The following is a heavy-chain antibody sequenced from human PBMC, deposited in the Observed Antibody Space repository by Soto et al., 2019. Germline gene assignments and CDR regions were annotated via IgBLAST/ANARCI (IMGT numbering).Heavy chain of an antibody. CDR2: FRSSGDGGTT. J-gene: IGHJ4*02. Sequence: GSLRLSCAASGFTFSSYSMSWVRQAPGKGLEWVSGFRSSGDGGTTYYADSVKGRFTISRDNSKNTLFLQMNSLRAEDTAIYYCAKKVNSGPGSQYFDYWGQGTL. V-gene: IGHV3-23*01. CDR1: GFTFSSYS. D-gene: IGHD3-10*01. CDR3: AKKVNSGPGSQYFDY.